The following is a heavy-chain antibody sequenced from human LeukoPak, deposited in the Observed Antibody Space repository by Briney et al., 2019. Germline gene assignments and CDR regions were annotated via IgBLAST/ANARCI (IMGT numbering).Heavy chain of an antibody. V-gene: IGHV4-39*07. D-gene: IGHD5-18*01. CDR3: AGGYSYGYDY. J-gene: IGHJ4*02. CDR1: GGSISSSSYY. CDR2: IYYSGST. Sequence: SETLSLTCTVSGGSISSSSYYWGWIRQPLGKGLEWIGSIYYSGSTYYNPSLKSRVTISVDTSKNQFSLKLSSVTAADTAVYYCAGGYSYGYDYWGQGTLVTVSS.